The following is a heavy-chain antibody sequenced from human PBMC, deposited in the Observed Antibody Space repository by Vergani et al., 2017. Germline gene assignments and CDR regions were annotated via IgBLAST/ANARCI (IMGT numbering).Heavy chain of an antibody. Sequence: QVQVVQSGAEVKKSGASVKVSCKTSGYTFSNYYMHWVRPAPGQRLEWMGIINPSGGHTNYAQKFQGRVTMTRDTSTSTVYMELSSLRSEDPAIYYCARGYYGIFTCYRYWGQGTLVTVSA. CDR1: GYTFSNYY. J-gene: IGHJ4*02. V-gene: IGHV1-46*03. CDR2: INPSGGHT. CDR3: ARGYYGIFTCYRY. D-gene: IGHD3-9*01.